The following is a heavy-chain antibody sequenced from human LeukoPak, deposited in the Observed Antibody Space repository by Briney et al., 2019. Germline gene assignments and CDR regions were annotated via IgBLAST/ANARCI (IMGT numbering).Heavy chain of an antibody. J-gene: IGHJ6*02. Sequence: GGSLRLSCAASGFTFSSYSMNWVRQAPGKGLGWVSSISSSSSYIYYADSVKGRFTISRDNAENSLYLQMNSLRAEDTAVYYCARDWGYYYYYGMDVWGQGTTVTVSS. D-gene: IGHD3-16*01. CDR3: ARDWGYYYYYGMDV. V-gene: IGHV3-21*01. CDR2: ISSSSSYI. CDR1: GFTFSSYS.